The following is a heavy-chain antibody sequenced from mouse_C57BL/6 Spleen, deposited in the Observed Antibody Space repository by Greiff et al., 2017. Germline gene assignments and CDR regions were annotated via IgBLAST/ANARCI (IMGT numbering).Heavy chain of an antibody. CDR1: GYTFTSYW. J-gene: IGHJ4*01. CDR3: ARVGDYVGSSQFSHYYAMDY. CDR2: INPSNGGT. V-gene: IGHV1-53*01. Sequence: QVQLQQPGTELVKPGASVKLSCKASGYTFTSYWMHWVKQRPGQGLEWIGNINPSNGGTNYNEKFKSKATLTVDKSSSTAYMQLRSLTSEDSAVYYCARVGDYVGSSQFSHYYAMDYWGQGTSVTVAS. D-gene: IGHD1-1*01.